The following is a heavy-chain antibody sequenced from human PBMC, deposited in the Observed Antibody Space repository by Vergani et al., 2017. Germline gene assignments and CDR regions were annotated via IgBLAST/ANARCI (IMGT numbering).Heavy chain of an antibody. CDR1: GFTFSSYS. CDR3: AREEGATLLDAFDI. Sequence: VQLVESGGGLVKPGGSLRLSCAASGFTFSSYSMNWVRQAPGKGLEWVAVIWYDGSNKYYADSVKGRFTISRDNSKNTLYLQMNSLRAEDTAVYYCAREEGATLLDAFDIWGQGTMVTVSS. J-gene: IGHJ3*02. V-gene: IGHV3-33*08. CDR2: IWYDGSNK. D-gene: IGHD1-26*01.